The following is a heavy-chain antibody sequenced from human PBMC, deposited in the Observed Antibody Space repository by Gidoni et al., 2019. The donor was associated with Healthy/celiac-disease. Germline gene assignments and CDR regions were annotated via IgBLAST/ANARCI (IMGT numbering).Heavy chain of an antibody. D-gene: IGHD2-15*01. Sequence: QVQLVQSGAEVKKPGSSVKVSCKSSGGTFSSYAISWVRQAPGQGLEWMGGIIPIFGTANYAQKFQGRVTITADESTSTAYMELSSLRSEDTAVYYCARELVALLPPYNWFDPWGQGTLVTVSS. CDR3: ARELVALLPPYNWFDP. V-gene: IGHV1-69*01. J-gene: IGHJ5*02. CDR2: IIPIFGTA. CDR1: GGTFSSYA.